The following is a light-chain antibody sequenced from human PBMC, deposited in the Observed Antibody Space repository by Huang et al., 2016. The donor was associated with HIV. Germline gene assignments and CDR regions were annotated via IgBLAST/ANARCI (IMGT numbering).Light chain of an antibody. CDR3: QQYDNWPPMYT. V-gene: IGKV3-15*01. CDR1: QNISSD. Sequence: DIVLTQSPATLSLSPGERATLSCRASQNISSDLTWYQQKPGQAPRLLISGAFTRAAGFPDRFSGSGSETEFTLTISSLESEDFAVYYCQQYDNWPPMYTFGQGTKLEIK. J-gene: IGKJ2*01. CDR2: GAF.